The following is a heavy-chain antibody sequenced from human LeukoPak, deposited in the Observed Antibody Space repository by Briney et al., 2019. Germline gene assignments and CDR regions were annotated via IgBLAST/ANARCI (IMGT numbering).Heavy chain of an antibody. CDR2: ISSSGSTI. Sequence: PGGSLRLSCVASGFTFSSYTMNWVRQAPGKGLEWVSYISSSGSTIYYADSVKGRFTISRDNAKNSLYLQMNSLRAEDTAVYYCARDMELRYFDWLPSEGCFDYWGQGTVVTVSS. D-gene: IGHD3-9*01. J-gene: IGHJ4*02. CDR1: GFTFSSYT. CDR3: ARDMELRYFDWLPSEGCFDY. V-gene: IGHV3-48*04.